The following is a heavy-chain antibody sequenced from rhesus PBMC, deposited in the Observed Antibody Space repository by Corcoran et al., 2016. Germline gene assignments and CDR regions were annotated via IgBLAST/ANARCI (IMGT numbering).Heavy chain of an antibody. Sequence: QVQLQESGPGLVKPSETLSLTCAVSGGSISGYYWSLIRQASGNGLEWFGRISGRGGAPENNPAPKSQYTISTDPSKTQFSMKLSSVTAADTAVYYCAGLAAGDSSWSYYGLDSWGQGVVVTVSS. J-gene: IGHJ6*01. CDR1: GGSISGYY. CDR2: ISGRGGAP. D-gene: IGHD6-13*01. CDR3: AGLAAGDSSWSYYGLDS. V-gene: IGHV4-160*01.